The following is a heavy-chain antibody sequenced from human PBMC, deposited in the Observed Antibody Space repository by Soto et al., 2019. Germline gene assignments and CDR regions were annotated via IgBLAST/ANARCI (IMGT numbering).Heavy chain of an antibody. D-gene: IGHD3-10*01. CDR1: GGSLSGYY. V-gene: IGHV4-34*01. Sequence: QVQLQQWGAGLLKPSETLSLNCAVNGGSLSGYYWSWIRQPPGKGLEWIGEIKDGGYTNYSPSLKRRAAISSATSNNQFSPRLNSVTAADTGVYYCAKGQEGEVGSHWDQGALVTVFS. CDR2: IKDGGYT. J-gene: IGHJ4*02. CDR3: AKGQEGEVGSH.